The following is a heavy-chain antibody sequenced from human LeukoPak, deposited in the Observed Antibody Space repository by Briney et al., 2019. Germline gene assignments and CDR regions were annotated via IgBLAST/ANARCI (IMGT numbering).Heavy chain of an antibody. V-gene: IGHV3-23*01. D-gene: IGHD6-13*01. CDR2: ISGSGGST. CDR3: AKFPDSSSWYLFGYYYGMDV. Sequence: GGSLRLSCAASGFTLSSYAMSWVRQAPGKGLEWVSAISGSGGSTYYADSVKGRFTISRDNSKNTLYLQMNSLRAEDTAVYYCAKFPDSSSWYLFGYYYGMDVWGQGTTVTVSS. J-gene: IGHJ6*02. CDR1: GFTLSSYA.